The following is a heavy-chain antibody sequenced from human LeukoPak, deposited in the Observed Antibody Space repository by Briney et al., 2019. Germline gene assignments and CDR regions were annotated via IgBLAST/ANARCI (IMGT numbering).Heavy chain of an antibody. CDR2: INFDGSTT. D-gene: IGHD7-27*01. J-gene: IGHJ4*02. V-gene: IGHV3-74*01. Sequence: GGSLRLSCAASGFTFSSYWMHWVRQAPGKGLAWVSRINFDGSTTNYADSVKGRFTISRDNAKNTLYLQMNSLRAEDTAFYYCARVWAWGSGNYFDYWGQGTLVTVSS. CDR1: GFTFSSYW. CDR3: ARVWAWGSGNYFDY.